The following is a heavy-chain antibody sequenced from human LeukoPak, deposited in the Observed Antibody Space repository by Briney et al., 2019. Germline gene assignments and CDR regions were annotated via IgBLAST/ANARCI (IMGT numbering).Heavy chain of an antibody. J-gene: IGHJ4*02. CDR2: IKQDGSEK. CDR1: GPTFSNYW. V-gene: IGHV3-7*03. D-gene: IGHD3-16*01. CDR3: ARDGFGTGSN. Sequence: TGGSLRLSCAASGPTFSNYWMDWVRQAPGKGLEWVANIKQDGSEKNYVDSVKGRFIISRDNAKNSLYLQMNTLRADDTAVYYCARDGFGTGSNWGQGTLVTVSS.